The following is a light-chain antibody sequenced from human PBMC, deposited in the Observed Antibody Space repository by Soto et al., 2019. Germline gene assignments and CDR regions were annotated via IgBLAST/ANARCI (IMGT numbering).Light chain of an antibody. CDR1: SSDVGGYKY. V-gene: IGLV2-14*01. CDR3: CSFAGL. Sequence: QSALTQPASVSGSPGQSITISCTGTSSDVGGYKYVSWYQQNPGKAPKLIIYEVSNRPSGVSNRFSGSKSGNTASLTISGLQAEDEADYYCCSFAGLFGGGTQLTVL. CDR2: EVS. J-gene: IGLJ7*01.